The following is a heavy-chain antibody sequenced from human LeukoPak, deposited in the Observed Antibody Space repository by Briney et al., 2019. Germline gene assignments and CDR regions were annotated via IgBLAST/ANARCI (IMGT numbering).Heavy chain of an antibody. CDR1: GGSISSYY. J-gene: IGHJ5*02. V-gene: IGHV4-59*01. CDR3: ARLGMVRGVPSWFDP. CDR2: IYYSGST. Sequence: SETLSLTCTVSGGSISSYYWSWIRQPPGKGLEWIGYIYYSGSTNYNPSLKSRVTISVDTSKNQFSLKLSSVTAADTAVYYCARLGMVRGVPSWFDPWGQGTLVTVSS. D-gene: IGHD3-10*01.